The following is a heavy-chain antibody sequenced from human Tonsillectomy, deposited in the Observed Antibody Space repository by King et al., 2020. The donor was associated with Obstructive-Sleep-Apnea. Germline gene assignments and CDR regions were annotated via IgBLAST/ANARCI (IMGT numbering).Heavy chain of an antibody. CDR2: INHSGST. V-gene: IGHV4-34*01. J-gene: IGHJ4*02. Sequence: VQLQQWGAGLLKPSETLSLTCAVYGGSFSGYYWSWIRQPPGKGLEWIGEINHSGSTNYNPSLKSRVTISVDTSKNQFSLKLGSVTAADTAVYYCARGGSGYSYGYRRGFDYWGQGTLVTVSS. CDR1: GGSFSGYY. D-gene: IGHD5-18*01. CDR3: ARGGSGYSYGYRRGFDY.